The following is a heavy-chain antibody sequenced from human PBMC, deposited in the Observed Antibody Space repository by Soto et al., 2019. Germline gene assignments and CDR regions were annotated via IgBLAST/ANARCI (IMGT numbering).Heavy chain of an antibody. CDR1: GGSISSYY. Sequence: SETLSLTCVVSGGSISSYYWSWIRQPPGKGLEWIGYIYYSGSTNYNPSLKSRVTISVDTSKNQFSLKLSSVTAADTAVYYCARQWGLDVFDFWGQGTMVIVSS. V-gene: IGHV4-59*08. J-gene: IGHJ3*01. CDR3: ARQWGLDVFDF. CDR2: IYYSGST. D-gene: IGHD1-26*01.